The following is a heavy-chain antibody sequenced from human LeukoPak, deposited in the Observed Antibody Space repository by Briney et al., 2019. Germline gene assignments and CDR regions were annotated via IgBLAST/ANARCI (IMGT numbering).Heavy chain of an antibody. V-gene: IGHV4-39*01. D-gene: IGHD2-15*01. CDR1: GDSISSSTSYC. Sequence: PSETLSLTCTVSGDSISSSTSYCWGWIRQPPGKGLEWIGSIYYSGTTYYNPSLKSRVTISVDTSKNYFSLKLSSVTAADTAVYYCARQRGYCSGGSCYRTPHFDYWGQGTLVTVSS. J-gene: IGHJ4*02. CDR3: ARQRGYCSGGSCYRTPHFDY. CDR2: IYYSGTT.